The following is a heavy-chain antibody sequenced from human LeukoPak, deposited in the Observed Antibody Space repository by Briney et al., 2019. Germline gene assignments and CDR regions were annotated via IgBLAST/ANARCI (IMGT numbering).Heavy chain of an antibody. V-gene: IGHV1-2*02. CDR1: GYTFTDYY. Sequence: ASVKVSCKASGYTFTDYYIHCVRQAPGQGLEWMGWIGPKNGDTHYAQKFQGRLTMTRDTSITTAFIELSRLTSDDTAVYYCVRDHASSYDYWGQGTLSPSPQ. J-gene: IGHJ4*02. CDR3: VRDHASSYDY. D-gene: IGHD1-26*01. CDR2: IGPKNGDT.